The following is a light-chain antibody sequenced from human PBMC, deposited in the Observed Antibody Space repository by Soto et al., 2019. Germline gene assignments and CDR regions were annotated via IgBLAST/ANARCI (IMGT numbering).Light chain of an antibody. Sequence: IVVTQSPATLSLSPGEIATLSFRAIQSFISYLTFYQQKPGHAPRLLIYGASTRATDIPARFSGSGSGTEFTLTINSLQSEDFAVYYCQQYNYWPPLTFGGGTKVDIK. CDR1: QSFISY. V-gene: IGKV3-15*01. CDR3: QQYNYWPPLT. J-gene: IGKJ4*01. CDR2: GAS.